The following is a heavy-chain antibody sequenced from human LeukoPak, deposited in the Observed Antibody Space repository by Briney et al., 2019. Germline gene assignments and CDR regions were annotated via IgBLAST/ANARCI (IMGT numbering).Heavy chain of an antibody. Sequence: PSETLSLTCTVSGDSLTGYYWGWIRQPPGKGLEWIGEINHSGSTYYNPSLKSRVTISVDTSKNQFSLKLSSVTAADTAVYYCARHSIVGAAPYWGQGTLVTVSS. CDR2: INHSGST. CDR3: ARHSIVGAAPY. J-gene: IGHJ4*02. V-gene: IGHV4-34*01. D-gene: IGHD2/OR15-2a*01. CDR1: GDSLTGYY.